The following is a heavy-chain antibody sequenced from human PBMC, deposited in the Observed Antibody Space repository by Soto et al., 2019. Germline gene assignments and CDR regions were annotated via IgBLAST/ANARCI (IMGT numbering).Heavy chain of an antibody. D-gene: IGHD3-10*01. CDR1: GGSVSNYA. CDR3: AVAMVREILIFESSGMHV. J-gene: IGHJ6*02. V-gene: IGHV1-69*01. CDR2: VIPNFHTP. Sequence: QVHLVQSGAEGKKPGSSVKVSCKTSGGSVSNYAVSWVRQAPGQGLEWMGGVIPNFHTPKCAQKFEDRVTIIADESTSTVSMELRSLRTNDTAVYYCAVAMVREILIFESSGMHVWGQGTTVIVSS.